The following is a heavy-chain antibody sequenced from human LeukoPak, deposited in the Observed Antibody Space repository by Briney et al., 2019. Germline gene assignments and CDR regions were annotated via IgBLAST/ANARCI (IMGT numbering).Heavy chain of an antibody. Sequence: SETLSLTCAVYGGSFSSYYWSWIRQPPGKGLEWIGYIYYSGSTNYNPSLKSRVTISVDTSKNQFSLKLSSVTAADTAVYYCARHGGATSWFDPWGQGTLVTVSS. V-gene: IGHV4-59*08. CDR1: GGSFSSYY. J-gene: IGHJ5*02. D-gene: IGHD1-26*01. CDR2: IYYSGST. CDR3: ARHGGATSWFDP.